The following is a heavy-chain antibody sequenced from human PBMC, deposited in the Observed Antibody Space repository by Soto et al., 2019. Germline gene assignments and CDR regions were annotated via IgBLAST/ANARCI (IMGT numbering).Heavy chain of an antibody. CDR3: ASYRHYSGYSCNYLQIMDL. V-gene: IGHV1-69*10. J-gene: IGHJ6*02. D-gene: IGHD3-22*01. CDR2: VNPILNIA. Sequence: SVSVYCKAPRGLFRRYVCNLVRQAPGQGLEWMGGVNPILNIADHAQKFQGRVTITADASTGTVYMELSSLRSDDTATYYCASYRHYSGYSCNYLQIMDLWG. CDR1: RGLFRRYV.